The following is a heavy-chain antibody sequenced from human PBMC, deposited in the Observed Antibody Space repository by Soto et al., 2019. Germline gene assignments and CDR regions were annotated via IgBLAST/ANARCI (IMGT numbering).Heavy chain of an antibody. CDR3: ARVGAQWLEFDY. J-gene: IGHJ4*02. Sequence: GGALRLSCAASGFTFSDYYMSWIRQAPGKGLEWVSYISTSTSYTNYADSVKGRFTISRDNAKNSLYLHMNSLRAEYTAVYYCARVGAQWLEFDYWGQGTLVTVSS. CDR1: GFTFSDYY. D-gene: IGHD6-19*01. V-gene: IGHV3-11*06. CDR2: ISTSTSYT.